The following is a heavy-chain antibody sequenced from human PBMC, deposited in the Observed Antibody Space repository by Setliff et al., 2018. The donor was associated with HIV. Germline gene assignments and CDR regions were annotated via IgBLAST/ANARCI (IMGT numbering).Heavy chain of an antibody. Sequence: PSETLSXXXAVYGGSGSGYYWSWIRQPPGKGLEWIGEIDHSGSTNYNPSLKSRVTIXXDTSKNQFSLKLSSVTAADTAVYYCARDRSNWNYGKNYMDVWGXGTTVTVSS. J-gene: IGHJ6*03. D-gene: IGHD1-7*01. CDR1: GGSGSGYY. CDR2: IDHSGST. V-gene: IGHV4-34*01. CDR3: ARDRSNWNYGKNYMDV.